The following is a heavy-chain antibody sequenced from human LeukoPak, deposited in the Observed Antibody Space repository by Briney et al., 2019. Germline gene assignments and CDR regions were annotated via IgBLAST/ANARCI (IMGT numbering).Heavy chain of an antibody. Sequence: ASVKVSCKASGYTSTSYAMNWVRQAPGQGLEWMGWINTNTGNPTYAQGFTGRFVFSLDTSVSTAYLQISSLKAEDTAVYYCARDCSGGSCDVAFTSAFDIWGQGTMVTVSS. V-gene: IGHV7-4-1*02. D-gene: IGHD2-15*01. CDR1: GYTSTSYA. J-gene: IGHJ3*02. CDR3: ARDCSGGSCDVAFTSAFDI. CDR2: INTNTGNP.